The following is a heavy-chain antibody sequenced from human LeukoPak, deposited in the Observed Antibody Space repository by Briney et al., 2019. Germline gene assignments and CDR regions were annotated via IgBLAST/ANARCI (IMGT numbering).Heavy chain of an antibody. J-gene: IGHJ3*02. V-gene: IGHV4-4*07. Sequence: SSETLSLTCTVSGGSTSSYYWSWIRQPAGKGLEWIGRIYTSGSTNYNPSLKSPVTMSVDTSKNQFSLKLSSVTAADTAVYYCARKPVGSSWYDIWGQGTMVTVSS. CDR2: IYTSGST. CDR3: ARKPVGSSWYDI. D-gene: IGHD6-13*01. CDR1: GGSTSSYY.